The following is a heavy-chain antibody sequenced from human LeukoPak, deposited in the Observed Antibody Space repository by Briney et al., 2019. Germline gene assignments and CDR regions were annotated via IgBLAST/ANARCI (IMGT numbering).Heavy chain of an antibody. J-gene: IGHJ4*02. CDR3: ARRAGDYSHPYDY. D-gene: IGHD3-22*01. Sequence: GGSLRLSCTVSGFTVSSDSMSWVRQAPGKGLEWVSFIYSGGNTHYSDSVKGRFTISRDNSKNTLYLQMNSLRAEDTAVYYCARRAGDYSHPYDYWGQGTLVAVSS. CDR1: GFTVSSDS. CDR2: IYSGGNT. V-gene: IGHV3-53*01.